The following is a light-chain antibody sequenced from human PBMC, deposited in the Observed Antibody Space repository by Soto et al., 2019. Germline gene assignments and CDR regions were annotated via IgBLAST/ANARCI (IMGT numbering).Light chain of an antibody. CDR3: QQRSNWPST. V-gene: IGKV3-11*01. CDR1: QSVSSY. J-gene: IGKJ5*01. CDR2: DAS. Sequence: EIVLTQSPATLSLSPVERATLSGRASQSVSSYLAWYQQKPGQAPRLLIYDASNRATGIPARFSGSGSGTDFTLTISSLEPEDFAVYYCQQRSNWPSTFGQGTRLEIK.